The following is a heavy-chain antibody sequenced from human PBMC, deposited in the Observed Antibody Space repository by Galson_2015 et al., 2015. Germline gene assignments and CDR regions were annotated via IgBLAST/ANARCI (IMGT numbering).Heavy chain of an antibody. CDR2: ISSARTI. CDR1: GFIFSNYE. V-gene: IGHV3-48*03. Sequence: SLRLSCAASGFIFSNYEMNWVRQAPGKGLEWVSYISSARTIYYADSVKGRFTISRDNAKNSLYLQMNSLRAEDTAVYYCARLWGTASDIWGQGTVVTVSP. J-gene: IGHJ3*02. CDR3: ARLWGTASDI. D-gene: IGHD3-10*01.